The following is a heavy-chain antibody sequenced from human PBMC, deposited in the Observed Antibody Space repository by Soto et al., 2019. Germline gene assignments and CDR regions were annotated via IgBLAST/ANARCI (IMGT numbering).Heavy chain of an antibody. CDR3: ARMSRSYDSSGYYGY. J-gene: IGHJ4*02. D-gene: IGHD3-22*01. Sequence: GASVKVSCKASGGTFSSYAISWVRQAPGQGLEWMGGIIPIFGTANYAQKFQGRVTITADESTSTAYMELSSLRSEDTAVYYCARMSRSYDSSGYYGYWGQGTLVTVSS. CDR2: IIPIFGTA. V-gene: IGHV1-69*13. CDR1: GGTFSSYA.